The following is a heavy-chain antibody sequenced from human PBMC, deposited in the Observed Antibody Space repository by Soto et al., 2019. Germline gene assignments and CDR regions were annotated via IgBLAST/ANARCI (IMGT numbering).Heavy chain of an antibody. CDR2: IYYSGST. CDR1: GGSISSSSYY. J-gene: IGHJ6*02. D-gene: IGHD6-19*01. CDR3: ARLRLIYYYYGMDF. V-gene: IGHV4-39*01. Sequence: QLQLQESGPGLVKPSETLSLTCTVSGGSISSSSYYWGWIRQPPGKGLEWIGSIYYSGSTYYNPSLKSRVTISVDTSKNQFSLKLSSVTAADTAVYYCARLRLIYYYYGMDFWGQGTTVTVSS.